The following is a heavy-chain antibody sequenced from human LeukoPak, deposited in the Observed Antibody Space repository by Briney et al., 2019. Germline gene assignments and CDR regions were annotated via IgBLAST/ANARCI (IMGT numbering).Heavy chain of an antibody. CDR1: GGSFSGYS. CDR2: INHSGST. D-gene: IGHD2-2*01. V-gene: IGHV4-34*01. CDR3: ARGPARQPDP. Sequence: SSETRSLTCAVYGGSFSGYSWSWIRQPPGKGLEWIGEINHSGSTNYNPSLKSRVTISLDTSKNQFSLKLNSVTAADTAVYYCARGPARQPDPWGQGTLVTVSS. J-gene: IGHJ5*02.